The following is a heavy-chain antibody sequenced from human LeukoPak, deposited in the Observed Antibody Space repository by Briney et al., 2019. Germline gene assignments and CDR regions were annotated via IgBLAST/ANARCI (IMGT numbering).Heavy chain of an antibody. Sequence: PGGSLRLSCAASGFTFSSYAMHWVRQAPGKGLEWVAVISYDRSNKYYADSVKGRFTISRDNSKNTLYLQMNSLRAEDTAVYYCARDESSGYDSYFDYWGQGTLVTVSS. CDR1: GFTFSSYA. V-gene: IGHV3-30*01. CDR3: ARDESSGYDSYFDY. CDR2: ISYDRSNK. J-gene: IGHJ4*02. D-gene: IGHD5-12*01.